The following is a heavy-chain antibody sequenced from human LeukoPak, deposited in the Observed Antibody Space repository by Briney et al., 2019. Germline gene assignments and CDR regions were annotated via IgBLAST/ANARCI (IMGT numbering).Heavy chain of an antibody. CDR2: INPNTGDT. CDR3: ARDWPGISLHFDL. CDR1: GFTFNAYY. J-gene: IGHJ2*01. Sequence: GASVKVSCKASGFTFNAYYIHWVRQAPGQGLEWMGWINPNTGDTNFAQKFQDRVAMTRDTSLSTAYMDLSRLTSDDTAVYDCARDWPGISLHFDLWGRGTLITVS. V-gene: IGHV1-2*02. D-gene: IGHD2-15*01.